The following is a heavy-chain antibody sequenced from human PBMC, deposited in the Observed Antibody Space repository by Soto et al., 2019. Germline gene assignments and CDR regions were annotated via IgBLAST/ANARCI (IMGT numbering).Heavy chain of an antibody. Sequence: PSQTLSLTCAVYRRSINSGSYSWSWIRQPPGKGLEWIGYIYHSGSTYYNPSLKSRVTISVDRSKNQFSLKLSSVTAADTAVYYCVRVTGPWGQGTLVTVSS. CDR2: IYHSGST. CDR1: RRSINSGSYS. V-gene: IGHV4-30-2*01. J-gene: IGHJ5*02. CDR3: VRVTGP.